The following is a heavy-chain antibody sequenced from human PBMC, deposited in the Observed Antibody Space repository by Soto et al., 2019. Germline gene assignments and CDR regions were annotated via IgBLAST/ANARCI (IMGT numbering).Heavy chain of an antibody. CDR3: TTEHQFDWLFPYYYCYGMDV. CDR2: IKSKTDGGTT. J-gene: IGHJ6*02. CDR1: GFTFSNAW. V-gene: IGHV3-15*01. D-gene: IGHD3-9*01. Sequence: PGGSLRLSCAASGFTFSNAWMSWVRQAPGKGLEWVGLIKSKTDGGTTDYAAPVKGRFTISRDDSKNTLYLQMNSLKNEDTAVYYCTTEHQFDWLFPYYYCYGMDVWGQGTTVTVSS.